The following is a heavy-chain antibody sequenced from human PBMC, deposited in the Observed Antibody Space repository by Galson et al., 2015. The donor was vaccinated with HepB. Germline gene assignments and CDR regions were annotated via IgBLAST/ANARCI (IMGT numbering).Heavy chain of an antibody. CDR1: RFTFSDYH. J-gene: IGHJ4*02. V-gene: IGHV3-11*06. Sequence: SLRLSCAASRFTFSDYHMSWIRQAPGKGLEWVSYISSSGTYTNYADSVKGRFTISRDNAKNSLYLQMNSLRAEDTAVYYCAGIRWNDWYYFDFWGQGTLVTVSS. CDR3: AGIRWNDWYYFDF. CDR2: ISSSGTYT. D-gene: IGHD1-1*01.